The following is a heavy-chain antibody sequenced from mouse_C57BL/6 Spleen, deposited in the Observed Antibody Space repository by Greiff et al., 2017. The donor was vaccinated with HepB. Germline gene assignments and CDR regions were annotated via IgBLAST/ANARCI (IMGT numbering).Heavy chain of an antibody. Sequence: QVQLQQPGAELVMPGASVKLSCKASGYTFTSYWMHWVKQRPGQGLEWIGEIDPSDSYTNYNQKFKGKSTLTVDKSSSTAYMQLSSLTSEDSAVYYCARDDGYIYWFAYWGQRTLVTVSA. J-gene: IGHJ3*01. CDR2: IDPSDSYT. CDR3: ARDDGYIYWFAY. D-gene: IGHD2-3*01. V-gene: IGHV1-69*01. CDR1: GYTFTSYW.